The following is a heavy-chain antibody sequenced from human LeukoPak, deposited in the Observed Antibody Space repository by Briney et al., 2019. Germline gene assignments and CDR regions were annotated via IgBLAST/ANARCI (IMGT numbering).Heavy chain of an antibody. CDR1: GGSVSSYY. D-gene: IGHD4-17*01. CDR3: ARHQGDYYSGNWFDP. J-gene: IGHJ5*02. V-gene: IGHV4-4*09. CDR2: IYTSGST. Sequence: SETLSLTCTVSGGSVSSYYWSWIRQPPGKGLEWIRYIYTSGSTNYNPSLKSRVTISVDTSKNQFSLKLSSVTAADTAVYYCARHQGDYYSGNWFDPWGQGTLVTVSS.